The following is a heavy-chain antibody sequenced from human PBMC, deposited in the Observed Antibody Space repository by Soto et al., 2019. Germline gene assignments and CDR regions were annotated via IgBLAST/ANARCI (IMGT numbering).Heavy chain of an antibody. V-gene: IGHV1-69*05. J-gene: IGHJ5*02. CDR3: ARVKGSGWLNWFDP. CDR1: GGTFSSYA. CDR2: IIPIFGTA. D-gene: IGHD6-19*01. Sequence: ASVKVSCKASGGTFSSYAISWVRQAPGQGLEWMGGIIPIFGTANYAQKLQGRVTMTTDTSTSTAYMELRSLRSDDTAVYYCARVKGSGWLNWFDPWGQGTPVTVS.